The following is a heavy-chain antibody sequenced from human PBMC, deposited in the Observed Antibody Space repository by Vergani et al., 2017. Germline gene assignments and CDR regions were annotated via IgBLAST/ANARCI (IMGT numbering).Heavy chain of an antibody. CDR2: IYYSGNT. CDR3: ARGLNSYYYYYGMDV. CDR1: GGSISSGGYY. D-gene: IGHD5-24*01. Sequence: QVQLQESGPGLVKPSQTLSLTCTVSGGSISSGGYYWSWIRQHPGKGLEWIGYIYYSGNTYYNPSLKSRVTISVDTSKNQFSLKLSSVTAADTAVYYCARGLNSYYYYYGMDVWGQGTTVTVSS. V-gene: IGHV4-31*03. J-gene: IGHJ6*02.